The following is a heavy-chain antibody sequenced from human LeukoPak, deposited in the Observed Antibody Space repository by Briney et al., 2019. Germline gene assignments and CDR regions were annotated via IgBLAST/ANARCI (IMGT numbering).Heavy chain of an antibody. V-gene: IGHV5-51*01. J-gene: IGHJ5*02. CDR2: IYPGDSGT. D-gene: IGHD1-26*01. CDR1: GYSFTSYW. Sequence: GESLKISCKGSGYSFTSYWIGWVRQMPGKGLEWMGIIYPGDSGTRYSPSFQGQVTISADKSISTAYLQWSSLKASDAAMYYCARLWDNSGSYTARRSGTQNWFDPWGQGTLVTVSS. CDR3: ARLWDNSGSYTARRSGTQNWFDP.